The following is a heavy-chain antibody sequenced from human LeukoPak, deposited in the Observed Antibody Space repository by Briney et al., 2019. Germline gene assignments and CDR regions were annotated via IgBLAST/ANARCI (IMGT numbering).Heavy chain of an antibody. CDR2: IGLASGFT. D-gene: IGHD1-20*01. J-gene: IGHJ4*02. CDR1: GFTFSSYA. V-gene: IGHV3-21*05. Sequence: PGGSLRLSCAASGFTFSSYAMTWVRQAPGRGLGWLSYIGLASGFTSYADSVKGRFTISSDTARNSLYLHLNSLRAEDTAVYFWARDHNWAFDSWGQGTLDTVSS. CDR3: ARDHNWAFDS.